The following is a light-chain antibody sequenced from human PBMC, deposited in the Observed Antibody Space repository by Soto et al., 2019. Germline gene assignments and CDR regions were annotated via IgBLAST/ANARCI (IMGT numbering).Light chain of an antibody. CDR2: AAS. V-gene: IGKV1-9*01. CDR1: QGISSY. CDR3: QQLNSYPPT. J-gene: IGKJ1*01. Sequence: EIELTQSPSSLSASVGDRVTITCRASQGISSYLAWYQQKPGKAPKLLIYAASTLQSGVPSRFSGSGSGTDFTLIISNLQAEYFAYYYSQQLNSYPPTFGQGTKVEIK.